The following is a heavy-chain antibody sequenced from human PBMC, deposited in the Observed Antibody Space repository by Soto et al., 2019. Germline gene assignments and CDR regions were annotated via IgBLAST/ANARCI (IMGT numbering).Heavy chain of an antibody. CDR3: ARHSNRNYGLYYFDY. CDR1: GGSISSYY. Sequence: SETRSLTCTVSGGSISSYYWSWIRQPPGKGLEWIGYIYYSGSTNYNPSLKSRVTISVDTSKNQFSLKVSSVTAADTAVYYCARHSNRNYGLYYFDYWGLGALVTVSS. V-gene: IGHV4-59*08. D-gene: IGHD4-4*01. J-gene: IGHJ4*02. CDR2: IYYSGST.